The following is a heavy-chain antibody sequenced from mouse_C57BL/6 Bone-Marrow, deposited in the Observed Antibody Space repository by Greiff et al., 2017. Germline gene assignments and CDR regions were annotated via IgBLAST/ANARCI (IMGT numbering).Heavy chain of an antibody. D-gene: IGHD1-1*01. CDR3: ARSLGVRCYYAMDY. V-gene: IGHV7-3*01. CDR1: GFTFTDYY. CDR2: IRNKANGYTT. J-gene: IGHJ4*01. Sequence: EVKLVESGGGLVQPGGSLSLSCAASGFTFTDYYMSWVRQPPGKALEWLGFIRNKANGYTTEYSASVKGRFTISRDNSQSILYLQMNALRAEDSSTYYWARSLGVRCYYAMDYWGQGTSVTVSS.